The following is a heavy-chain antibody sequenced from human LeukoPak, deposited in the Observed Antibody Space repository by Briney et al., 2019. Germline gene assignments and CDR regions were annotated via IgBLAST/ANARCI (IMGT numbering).Heavy chain of an antibody. V-gene: IGHV3-21*01. J-gene: IGHJ5*02. D-gene: IGHD2-15*01. CDR2: ISSSSSYI. CDR3: ARGTRVAANLHTA. CDR1: GFTFSSYS. Sequence: GGSLRLSCAASGFTFSSYSMNWVRQAPGKGLEWVSSISSSSSYIYYADSVKGRFTISRDNAKNSLHLQMNSLRAEDTAVYYCARGTRVAANLHTAWGQGTLVTVSS.